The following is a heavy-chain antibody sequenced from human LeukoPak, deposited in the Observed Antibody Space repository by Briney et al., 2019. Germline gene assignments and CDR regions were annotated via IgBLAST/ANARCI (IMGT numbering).Heavy chain of an antibody. J-gene: IGHJ4*02. CDR1: GGSISSSSYY. D-gene: IGHD3-22*01. Sequence: SETLSLTRTVSGGSISSSSYYWGWIRQPPGKGLEWIGSIYYSGSTYYNPSLKSRVTISVDTSKNQFSLKLSSVTAADTAVYYCARGPLMVYYDSSGRPYYFDYWGQGTLVTVSS. CDR2: IYYSGST. V-gene: IGHV4-39*07. CDR3: ARGPLMVYYDSSGRPYYFDY.